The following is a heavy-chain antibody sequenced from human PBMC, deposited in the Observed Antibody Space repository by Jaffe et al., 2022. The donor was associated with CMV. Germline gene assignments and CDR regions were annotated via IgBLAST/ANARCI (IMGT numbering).Heavy chain of an antibody. CDR1: GGSISSYY. J-gene: IGHJ6*03. Sequence: QVQLQESGPGLVKPSETLSLTCTVSGGSISSYYWSWIRQPPGKGLEWIGYIYYSGSTNYNPSLKSRVTISVDTSKNQFSLKLSSVTAADTAVYYCARVYDFPFLYYMDVWGKGTTVTVSS. V-gene: IGHV4-59*01. D-gene: IGHD3-3*01. CDR2: IYYSGST. CDR3: ARVYDFPFLYYMDV.